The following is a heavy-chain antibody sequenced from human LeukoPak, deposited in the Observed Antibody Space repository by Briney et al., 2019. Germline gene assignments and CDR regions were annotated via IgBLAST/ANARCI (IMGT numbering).Heavy chain of an antibody. CDR2: ISSSGSTI. Sequence: GGSLRLPCAASGFTFSSYEMNWVRQAPGKGLEWVSYISSSGSTIYYADSVKGRFTISRDNAKNSLYLQMNSLRAEDTAVYYCARDLSDSSKAYWGQGTLVTVSS. CDR3: ARDLSDSSKAY. J-gene: IGHJ4*02. CDR1: GFTFSSYE. D-gene: IGHD3-22*01. V-gene: IGHV3-48*03.